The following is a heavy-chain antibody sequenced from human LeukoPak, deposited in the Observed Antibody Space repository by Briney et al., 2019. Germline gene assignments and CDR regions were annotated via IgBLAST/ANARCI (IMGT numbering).Heavy chain of an antibody. J-gene: IGHJ4*02. CDR1: GGTFSSNA. V-gene: IGHV1-69*04. CDR2: IIPILGTA. Sequence: VASVKVSCKASGGTFSSNAISWVRQAPGQGPEWMGRIIPILGTAEYGEKFQGRVTITADKSTTTAYMELSSLKSEDTALYFCARGKGFVGHFDSWGQGTLVTVSS. CDR3: ARGKGFVGHFDS. D-gene: IGHD2-15*01.